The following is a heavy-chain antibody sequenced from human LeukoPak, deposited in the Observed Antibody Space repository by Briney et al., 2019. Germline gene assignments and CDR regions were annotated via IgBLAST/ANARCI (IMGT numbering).Heavy chain of an antibody. V-gene: IGHV4-34*01. Sequence: PSETLSLTCAVYGGSFSGYYWSWIRQPPGKGLEWIGEINHSGSTNYNPSLKSRVTISVDTSKDQFSLKLSSVTAADTAVYYCARRVHYYGSGSYYNRLDYWGQGTLVTVSS. D-gene: IGHD3-10*01. CDR1: GGSFSGYY. CDR2: INHSGST. J-gene: IGHJ4*02. CDR3: ARRVHYYGSGSYYNRLDY.